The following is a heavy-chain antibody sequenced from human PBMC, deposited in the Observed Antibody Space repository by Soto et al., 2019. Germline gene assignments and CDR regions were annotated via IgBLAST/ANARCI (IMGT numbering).Heavy chain of an antibody. J-gene: IGHJ4*02. CDR3: VRHAQWIIRAY. CDR2: IFYSGTT. Sequence: SETLSLTCTVSGGSISRGGYYWNWIRQHPGKGLEWIGYIFYSGTTYYNPSLKSRVTISVDTSKNQFSLKLSSVTAADTAVYYCVRHAQWIIRAYWGQGSLVTVSS. D-gene: IGHD5-12*01. CDR1: GGSISRGGYY. V-gene: IGHV4-31*03.